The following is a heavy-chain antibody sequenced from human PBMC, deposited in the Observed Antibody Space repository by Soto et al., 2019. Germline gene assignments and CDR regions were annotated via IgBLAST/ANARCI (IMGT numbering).Heavy chain of an antibody. J-gene: IGHJ3*02. CDR1: GFTFSSYA. CDR2: IRATGGST. CDR3: AKGGEMVRGIKDTFDI. D-gene: IGHD3-10*01. Sequence: GGSLRLSCAASGFTFSSYAMSWVRQAPGKGLEWVSGIRATGGSTYYADSVKGRFAISRDNSKNTLYLQMDSLRAEDTAVYYCAKGGEMVRGIKDTFDIWGQGTMVTVSS. V-gene: IGHV3-23*01.